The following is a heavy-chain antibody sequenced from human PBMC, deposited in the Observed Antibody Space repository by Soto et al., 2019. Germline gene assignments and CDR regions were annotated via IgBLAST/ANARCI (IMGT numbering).Heavy chain of an antibody. J-gene: IGHJ6*02. Sequence: PSETLSLTCTVSGGSIGSGGYYWSWVRQNPRRGLEWIGNIYYSGNTYYNPSLKSRLTISVDTSKNQFSLNLSSVTAADTAVYYCARDRLMATAGTARHYFGLDVWGQGTTVTVS. CDR1: GGSIGSGGYY. CDR2: IYYSGNT. CDR3: ARDRLMATAGTARHYFGLDV. V-gene: IGHV4-31*03. D-gene: IGHD5-18*01.